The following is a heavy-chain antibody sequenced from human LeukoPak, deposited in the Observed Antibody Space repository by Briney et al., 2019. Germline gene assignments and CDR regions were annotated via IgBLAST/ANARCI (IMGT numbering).Heavy chain of an antibody. CDR2: IKQDRSEA. J-gene: IGHJ4*02. CDR1: GFTFTTYW. CDR3: SNGIYDRSY. D-gene: IGHD2-8*01. V-gene: IGHV3-7*01. Sequence: GGSLRLSCAASGFTFTTYWMAWVRQAPGKGLEWVANIKQDRSEAVCADSVRGRFTISRDNAKNSLYLQMNSLRVEDTAVYYCSNGIYDRSYWGQGTLVTVSS.